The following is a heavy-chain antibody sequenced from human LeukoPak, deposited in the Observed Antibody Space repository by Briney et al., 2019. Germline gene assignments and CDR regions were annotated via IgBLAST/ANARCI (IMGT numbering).Heavy chain of an antibody. J-gene: IGHJ4*02. Sequence: SETLSLTCTVSGYPISSTYYWGWIRQPPGKGLEWIGSIYHSGSTYYNPSLKSRVTISVDTSKNQFSLKLTSVTAADTAVYYCARRAAGAFDYWGQGTLVTVSS. CDR2: IYHSGST. V-gene: IGHV4-38-2*02. CDR1: GYPISSTYY. D-gene: IGHD6-13*01. CDR3: ARRAAGAFDY.